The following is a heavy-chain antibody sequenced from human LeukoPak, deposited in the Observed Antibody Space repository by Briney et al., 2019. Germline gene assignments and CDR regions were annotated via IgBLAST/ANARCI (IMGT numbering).Heavy chain of an antibody. CDR2: ISSSGSTI. CDR1: GFTFSSYW. D-gene: IGHD3-22*01. J-gene: IGHJ4*02. V-gene: IGHV3-48*04. Sequence: GGSLRLSCAASGFTFSSYWMNWVRQAPGKGLEWVSYISSSGSTIYYADSVKGRFTISRDNAKNSLYLQMNSLRAEDTAVYYCARGFIGRYYYDSSGYVDYWGQGTLVTVSS. CDR3: ARGFIGRYYYDSSGYVDY.